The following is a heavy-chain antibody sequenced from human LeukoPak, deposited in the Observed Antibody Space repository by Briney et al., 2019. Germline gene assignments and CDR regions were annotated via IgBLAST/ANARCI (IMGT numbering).Heavy chain of an antibody. Sequence: PSETLSLTCTVSGGSIKSYYWSWIRQPAGRGLEWIGRIYTSGSTNYNPSLKSRVTISVDTSKNQFSLKLSSVTAADTAVYYCARELGPYNWFDPWGQGTLVTVSS. CDR2: IYTSGST. J-gene: IGHJ5*02. V-gene: IGHV4-4*07. CDR3: ARELGPYNWFDP. CDR1: GGSIKSYY. D-gene: IGHD6-13*01.